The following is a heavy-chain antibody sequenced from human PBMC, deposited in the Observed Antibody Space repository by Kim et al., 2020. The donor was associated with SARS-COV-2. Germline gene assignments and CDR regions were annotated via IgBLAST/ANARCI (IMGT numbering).Heavy chain of an antibody. Sequence: SVKGRFTISRDNSKNTLYLQMNSLRAEDTAVYYCARGGYGDYNYYYYMDVWGKGTTVTVSS. V-gene: IGHV3-30*07. D-gene: IGHD4-17*01. CDR3: ARGGYGDYNYYYYMDV. J-gene: IGHJ6*03.